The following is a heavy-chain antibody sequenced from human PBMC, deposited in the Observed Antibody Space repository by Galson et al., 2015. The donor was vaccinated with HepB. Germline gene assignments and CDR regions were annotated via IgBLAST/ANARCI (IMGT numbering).Heavy chain of an antibody. V-gene: IGHV1-18*01. Sequence: GRINTYSDTTNYAQKFQNRVTMTADTSTRTAYLELGSLRFDDTAVYYCARGGMAAIGGPTFDSWGQGTLVTVSS. CDR2: INTYSDTT. CDR3: ARGGMAAIGGPTFDS. D-gene: IGHD5-12*01. J-gene: IGHJ4*02.